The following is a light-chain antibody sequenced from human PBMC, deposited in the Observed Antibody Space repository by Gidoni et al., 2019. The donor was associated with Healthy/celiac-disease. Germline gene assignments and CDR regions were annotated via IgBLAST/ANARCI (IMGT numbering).Light chain of an antibody. Sequence: QSVLTQPPSVSGAPGQRVTISCTGSSSNIGAGYDVHWYQQLPGTTPKLLIHGNNNRPSGVPDRFSGSKSGTSASLASTGLQAEDEADYYCQSYDRSLGGWVFGGGSELTVL. CDR2: GNN. CDR1: SSNIGAGYD. CDR3: QSYDRSLGGWV. J-gene: IGLJ3*02. V-gene: IGLV1-40*01.